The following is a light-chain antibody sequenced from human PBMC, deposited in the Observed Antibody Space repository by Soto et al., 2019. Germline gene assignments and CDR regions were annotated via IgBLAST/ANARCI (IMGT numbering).Light chain of an antibody. CDR2: AAS. J-gene: IGKJ4*01. CDR1: QTISNF. Sequence: DIHMTQPPSSLSASVGDRVTITCRATQTISNFLNWYQQKPGQAPKLLIYAASSLHSGVPSRFSGGYSGTDFTLTISNLQPEDFATYYCQQSYSTPIIFGGGTKVEIK. V-gene: IGKV1-39*01. CDR3: QQSYSTPII.